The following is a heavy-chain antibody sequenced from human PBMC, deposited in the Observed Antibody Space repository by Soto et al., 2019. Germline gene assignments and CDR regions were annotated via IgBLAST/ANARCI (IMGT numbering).Heavy chain of an antibody. D-gene: IGHD4-17*01. CDR1: GGSISSYY. J-gene: IGHJ5*02. CDR3: GMTTVTTLGPGWFDP. V-gene: IGHV4-59*08. Sequence: QVQLQESGPGLVKPSETLSLTCTVSGGSISSYYWSWIRQPPGKGLEWIGYIYYSGSTNYNPSLKSRGTISVDTSKNQFSPKLSSVTAADTAVYYWGMTTVTTLGPGWFDPWGQGTLVTVSS. CDR2: IYYSGST.